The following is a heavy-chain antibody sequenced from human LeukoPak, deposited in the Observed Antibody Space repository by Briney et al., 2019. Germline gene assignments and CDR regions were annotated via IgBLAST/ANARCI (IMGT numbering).Heavy chain of an antibody. D-gene: IGHD6-19*01. V-gene: IGHV4-59*01. CDR2: IYYSGST. J-gene: IGHJ4*02. CDR3: ARSTIAVAVTRWDEGLSFDY. CDR1: GGSISSYY. Sequence: PSETLSLTCTVSGGSISSYYWSWIRQPPGKGLEWIGYIYYSGSTNYNPSLKSRVTISVDTSKNQFSLKLSSVTAADTAVYYCARSTIAVAVTRWDEGLSFDYWGQGTLVTVSS.